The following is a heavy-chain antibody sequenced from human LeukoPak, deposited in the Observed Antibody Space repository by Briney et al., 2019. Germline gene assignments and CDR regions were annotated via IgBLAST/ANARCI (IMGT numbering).Heavy chain of an antibody. CDR1: GGSISSSSYY. CDR2: IYYSGSP. J-gene: IGHJ4*02. D-gene: IGHD2-8*01. CDR3: ARVNVFPNYFDY. V-gene: IGHV4-39*07. Sequence: KPSETLSLTCTVSGGSISSSSYYWGWIRQPPGKGLEWIGSIYYSGSPYYNPSLKSRVTISVDTSKKQFSLKLSSVTAADTAVYYCARVNVFPNYFDYWGQGTLVTVSS.